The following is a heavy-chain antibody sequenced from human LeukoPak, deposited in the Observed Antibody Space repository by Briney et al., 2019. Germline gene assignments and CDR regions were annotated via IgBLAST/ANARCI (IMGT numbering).Heavy chain of an antibody. CDR3: AKAEYSSPRGAFDI. CDR2: INTNTGNP. D-gene: IGHD6-13*01. J-gene: IGHJ3*02. V-gene: IGHV7-4-1*02. Sequence: ASVKVSCKASGYTFTSYAMNWVRQAPGQGLEWMGWINTNTGNPTYAQGFTGRFVFSLDTSVSTAYLQISSLKAEDTAVYYCAKAEYSSPRGAFDIGGQGTMVTVSS. CDR1: GYTFTSYA.